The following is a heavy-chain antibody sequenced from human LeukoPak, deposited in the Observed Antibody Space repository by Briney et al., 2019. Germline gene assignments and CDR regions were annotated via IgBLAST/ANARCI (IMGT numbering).Heavy chain of an antibody. Sequence: GGSLRLSCAAFGFIVRSNHINWVRQAPGKGLEWVSITYSGDTTYYADSVKGRFIISRDDSKDTLSLQMNDLRVEDTAVYYCARERPDSRNLDSWGRGALVTVSS. CDR2: TYSGDTT. CDR1: GFIVRSNH. CDR3: ARERPDSRNLDS. D-gene: IGHD1-14*01. V-gene: IGHV3-66*01. J-gene: IGHJ4*02.